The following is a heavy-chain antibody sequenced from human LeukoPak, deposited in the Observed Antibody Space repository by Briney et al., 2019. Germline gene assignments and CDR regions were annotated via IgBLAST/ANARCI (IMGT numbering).Heavy chain of an antibody. J-gene: IGHJ4*02. Sequence: GESLRLSCAASGFMFSSYVIHWVRQAPGKGLEWVSSISSSRSYIYYADAVKGRFTISRDNGRDSVFLQMNSLGAEDTSGYCGTREGEPRAAFDYWGQGTLVTVSS. CDR3: TREGEPRAAFDY. V-gene: IGHV3-21*01. CDR1: GFMFSSYV. D-gene: IGHD3-16*01. CDR2: ISSSRSYI.